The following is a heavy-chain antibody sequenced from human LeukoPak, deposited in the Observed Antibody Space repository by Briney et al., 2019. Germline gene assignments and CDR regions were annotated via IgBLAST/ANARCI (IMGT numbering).Heavy chain of an antibody. Sequence: SETLSLTCTVSGGSISSGSYYWSWIRQPAGKGLEWIGRIYTSGSTNYNPSLKSRVTTSVDTSKNQFSLKLSSVTAADTAVYYCARVSPHYYDSSGPNDAFDIWGQGTMVTVSS. CDR3: ARVSPHYYDSSGPNDAFDI. V-gene: IGHV4-61*02. CDR1: GGSISSGSYY. D-gene: IGHD3-22*01. J-gene: IGHJ3*02. CDR2: IYTSGST.